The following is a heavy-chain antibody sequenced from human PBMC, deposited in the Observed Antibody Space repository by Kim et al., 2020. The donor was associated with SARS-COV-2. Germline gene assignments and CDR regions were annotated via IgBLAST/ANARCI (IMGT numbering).Heavy chain of an antibody. J-gene: IGHJ6*02. Sequence: NYAPKFQGRVTITADESTSTAYMELSSLRSEDTAVYYCASNGHYYYGMDVWGQGTTVTVSS. CDR3: ASNGHYYYGMDV. V-gene: IGHV1-69*01.